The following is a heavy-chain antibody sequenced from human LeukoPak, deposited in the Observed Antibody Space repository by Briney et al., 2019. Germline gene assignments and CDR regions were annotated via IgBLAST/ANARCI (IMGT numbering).Heavy chain of an antibody. CDR1: GFTFSSYS. CDR2: VNKDGSEK. J-gene: IGHJ4*02. Sequence: GGSLRLSCAASGFTFSSYSMNWVRQAPGKGLEWVAHVNKDGSEKYYVDSVKGRFIISRDNAKNSLYLQMNSLKVEDTAVYYCARDKVTYWGPGTLVTVSS. V-gene: IGHV3-7*01. CDR3: ARDKVTY.